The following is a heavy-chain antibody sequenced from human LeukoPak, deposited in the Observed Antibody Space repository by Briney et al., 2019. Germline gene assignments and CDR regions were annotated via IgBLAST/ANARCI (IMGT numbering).Heavy chain of an antibody. V-gene: IGHV1-2*02. CDR1: GYTFTGYS. CDR2: INPNSGGT. D-gene: IGHD6-13*01. CDR3: ARGLLASAGGGY. J-gene: IGHJ4*02. Sequence: ASVKVSFKASGYTFTGYSMHWVRQAPGQGLEWMGWINPNSGGTNYAQKFQGRVTMTRDTSISTAYMELSSLRSDDTAVYYCARGLLASAGGGYRGQGTLVTVSS.